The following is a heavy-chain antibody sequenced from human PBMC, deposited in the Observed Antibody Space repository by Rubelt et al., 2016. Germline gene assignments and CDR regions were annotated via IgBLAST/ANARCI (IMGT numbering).Heavy chain of an antibody. J-gene: IGHJ4*02. CDR2: IRASNGNT. V-gene: IGHV1-18*01. CDR3: ARGADYYDSSGYYPF. CDR1: GYTFTSYG. D-gene: IGHD3-22*01. Sequence: QVQLVQSGAEVKKPGASVKVSCKASGYTFTSYGISWVRQAPGQRLEWMGWIRASNGNTNYAQKAQGRFTMTTDTATSTVYMELMSLRADDTALYYCARGADYYDSSGYYPFWGQGTLVTVSS.